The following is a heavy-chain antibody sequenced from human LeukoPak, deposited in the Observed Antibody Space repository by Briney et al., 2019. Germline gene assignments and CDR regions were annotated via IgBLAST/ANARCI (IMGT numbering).Heavy chain of an antibody. CDR1: GYSFTSYW. CDR2: IYPGDSDT. J-gene: IGHJ4*02. D-gene: IGHD6-13*01. Sequence: GESLKISCKGSGYSFTSYWIGWVRQMPGKGLEWMGIIYPGDSDTRYSPSFQGQVTISADKSISTAYLQWSSLKASDTAMYYCARPGSGYSSSWYYVYWGQGTLVTVSS. CDR3: ARPGSGYSSSWYYVY. V-gene: IGHV5-51*01.